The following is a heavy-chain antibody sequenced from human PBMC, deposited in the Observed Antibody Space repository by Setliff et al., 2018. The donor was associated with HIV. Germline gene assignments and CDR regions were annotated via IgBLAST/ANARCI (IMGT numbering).Heavy chain of an antibody. CDR1: SDSIRFYY. J-gene: IGHJ4*02. V-gene: IGHV4-59*01. D-gene: IGHD3-10*01. CDR3: ARDAGPHYGSGPPLEY. Sequence: SETLSLTCTVSSDSIRFYYWTWIRQPPGKGLEWIGNVYYTGSTNYNPSLKSLITISIDTSKSQFYLKLSSVTAADTAVYYCARDAGPHYGSGPPLEYWGQGIQVTVSS. CDR2: VYYTGST.